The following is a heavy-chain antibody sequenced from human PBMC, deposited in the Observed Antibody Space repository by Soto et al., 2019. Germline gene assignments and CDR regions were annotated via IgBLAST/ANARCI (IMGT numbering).Heavy chain of an antibody. CDR3: ASLPTVTRGADV. CDR1: GGSISSYY. J-gene: IGHJ6*02. CDR2: IYYSGST. V-gene: IGHV4-59*12. D-gene: IGHD4-17*01. Sequence: PSETLSLTCTVSGGSISSYYWTWIRQPPGKGLEWIGYIYYSGSTTYNPSLKSRVTISVDTSKNQLSLKLSSVTAADTAVYYCASLPTVTRGADVWGQGTTVTVSS.